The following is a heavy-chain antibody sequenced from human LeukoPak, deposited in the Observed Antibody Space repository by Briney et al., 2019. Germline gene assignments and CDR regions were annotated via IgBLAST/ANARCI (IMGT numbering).Heavy chain of an antibody. CDR3: TRIIVEVPGVSDYCDY. CDR2: IQPDGGST. J-gene: IGHJ4*02. D-gene: IGHD2-2*01. Sequence: GGSLRLSCAASGFTFSSHWMYWVRQAPGKGLEWVANIQPDGGSTYYVDSVKGRFTISRDNAKNSLYLQMNSLRAEDTAMYYCTRIIVEVPGVSDYCDYWGQGTLVTVSS. CDR1: GFTFSSHW. V-gene: IGHV3-7*03.